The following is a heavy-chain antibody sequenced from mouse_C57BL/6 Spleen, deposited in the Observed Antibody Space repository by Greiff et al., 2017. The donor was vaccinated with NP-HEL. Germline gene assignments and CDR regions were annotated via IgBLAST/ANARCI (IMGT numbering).Heavy chain of an antibody. D-gene: IGHD1-1*01. V-gene: IGHV1-81*01. J-gene: IGHJ1*03. CDR2: IYPRSGNT. CDR3: ARGEVYGSSYVWYFDV. CDR1: GYTFTSYG. Sequence: QVQLQQSGAELARPGASVKLSCKASGYTFTSYGISWVKQRTGQGLEWIGEIYPRSGNTYYNEKFKGKATLTADKSSSTAYMELRSLTSEDSAVYFCARGEVYGSSYVWYFDVWGTGTTVTVSS.